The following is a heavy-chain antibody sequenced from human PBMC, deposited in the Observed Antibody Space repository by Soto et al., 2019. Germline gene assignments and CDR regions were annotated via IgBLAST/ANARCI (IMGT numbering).Heavy chain of an antibody. V-gene: IGHV1-69*08. Sequence: QVQLVQSGAEVKKPGSSVKVSCKTSGGTFSNDIITWVRQAPGQGLEWMGRIIPLLHTTNYAQKFQGRVTITADKSTGTAYMELNRLRSEDTAVYYCVRDSPIGSTFSGYDGIDYWGQGTLVTVSS. D-gene: IGHD5-12*01. CDR2: IIPLLHTT. CDR1: GGTFSNDI. CDR3: VRDSPIGSTFSGYDGIDY. J-gene: IGHJ4*02.